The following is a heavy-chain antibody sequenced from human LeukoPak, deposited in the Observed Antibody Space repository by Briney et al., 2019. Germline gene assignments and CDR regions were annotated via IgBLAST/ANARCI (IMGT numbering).Heavy chain of an antibody. Sequence: SETLSLTCTVSGGSISSSSYYWGWIRQPPGKGLEWIGGIYYSGTTYYNPSLKSRVTISVDTSKNQFSLKLSSVTAADTAVYYCARPMSRDGYQDAFDIWGQGTMVTVSS. J-gene: IGHJ3*02. CDR1: GGSISSSSYY. D-gene: IGHD5-24*01. CDR3: ARPMSRDGYQDAFDI. CDR2: IYYSGTT. V-gene: IGHV4-39*01.